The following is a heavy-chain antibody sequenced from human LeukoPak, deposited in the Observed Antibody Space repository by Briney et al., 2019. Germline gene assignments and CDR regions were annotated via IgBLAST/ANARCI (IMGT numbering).Heavy chain of an antibody. Sequence: ASVKVPCKASGYTFTSYYMHWVRQAPGQGLEWMGIINPSGGSTSYTQKFQGRVTMTRDTSTTTVYMELSSLRSQDTAVYYCARHKEVGDYYYFDYWGQGTLVTVSS. V-gene: IGHV1-46*01. CDR2: INPSGGST. J-gene: IGHJ4*02. D-gene: IGHD2/OR15-2a*01. CDR1: GYTFTSYY. CDR3: ARHKEVGDYYYFDY.